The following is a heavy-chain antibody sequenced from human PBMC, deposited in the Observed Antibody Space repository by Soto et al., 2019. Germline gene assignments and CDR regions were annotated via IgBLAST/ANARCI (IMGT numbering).Heavy chain of an antibody. J-gene: IGHJ5*02. V-gene: IGHV3-53*01. CDR3: AKSAGYYSVVWFDP. CDR2: IYSGGST. CDR1: GFTVSSNY. Sequence: GGSLRLSCAASGFTVSSNYMSWVRQAPGKGLEWVSVIYSGGSTYYADSVKGRFTISRDNSKNTLYLQMNSLRAEDTAVYYCAKSAGYYSVVWFDPWGQGTLVTVSS. D-gene: IGHD3-22*01.